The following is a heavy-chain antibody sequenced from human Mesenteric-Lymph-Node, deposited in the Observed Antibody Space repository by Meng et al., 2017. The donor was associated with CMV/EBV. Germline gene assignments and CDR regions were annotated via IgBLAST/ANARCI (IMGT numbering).Heavy chain of an antibody. J-gene: IGHJ4*02. V-gene: IGHV3-74*01. CDR3: ARQLRFLDGYFDY. D-gene: IGHD3-3*01. CDR2: INSDGSST. Sequence: GESLKISCAASGFTFSSYWMHWVRQAPGKGLVWVSRINSDGSSTSYADSVKGRFTISRDNAKNTLYLQMNSLRAEDTAVYYCARQLRFLDGYFDYWGQGTLVTVSS. CDR1: GFTFSSYW.